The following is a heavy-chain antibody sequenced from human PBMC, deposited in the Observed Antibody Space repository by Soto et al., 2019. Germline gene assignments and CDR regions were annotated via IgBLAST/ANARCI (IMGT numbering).Heavy chain of an antibody. Sequence: SVEGPCKAAGVTFGGDAITWVRHAPGQVLELVGRIIPIFGTTNYAHNLQGRVTISEDKYTLTSYMELHSLTSDDTALYYCARDRTDSGYYTNWLDPWGQGTQVTVSS. CDR1: GVTFGGDA. J-gene: IGHJ5*02. CDR2: IIPIFGTT. D-gene: IGHD3-22*01. V-gene: IGHV1-69*06. CDR3: ARDRTDSGYYTNWLDP.